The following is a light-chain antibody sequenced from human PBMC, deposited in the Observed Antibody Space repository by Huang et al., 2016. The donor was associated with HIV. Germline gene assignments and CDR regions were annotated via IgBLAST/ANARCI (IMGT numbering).Light chain of an antibody. V-gene: IGKV1-9*01. CDR2: SSS. J-gene: IGKJ4*01. CDR1: QAIVTY. Sequence: TQLTQSPSSLSASVGDRVTITCRANQAIVTYLAWYQQKPGKAPELLLNSSSTLRSGVPSRFSGCGSGTDFTLTITSLQPEDFASYSCQHLYTFGGGTKVEIK. CDR3: QHLYT.